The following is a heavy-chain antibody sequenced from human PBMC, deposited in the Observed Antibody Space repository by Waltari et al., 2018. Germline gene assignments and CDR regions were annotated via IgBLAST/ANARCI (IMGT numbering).Heavy chain of an antibody. V-gene: IGHV3-23*04. D-gene: IGHD3-9*01. CDR3: AKPEWDDILTGYPPSFDY. CDR1: GFTFSSYA. Sequence: EVQLVESGGGLVQPGGSLRLSCAASGFTFSSYAMSWVRQAPGKGLEWVSAISGSVGSTYYADSVKGRFTISRDNSKNTLYLQMNSLRAEDTAVYYCAKPEWDDILTGYPPSFDYWGQGTLVTVSS. J-gene: IGHJ4*02. CDR2: ISGSVGST.